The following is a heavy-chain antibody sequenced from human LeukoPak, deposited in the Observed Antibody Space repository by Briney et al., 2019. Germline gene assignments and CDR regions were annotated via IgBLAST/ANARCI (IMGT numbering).Heavy chain of an antibody. Sequence: ASVKVTCKASGYTFTGYYMHWVRQAPGQGLEWMGRINPNSGGTNYAQKFQGRVTMTRDTSISTAYMELSRLRSDDTAVYYCARFRSGYSYVHWGQGTLVTVSS. J-gene: IGHJ4*02. CDR2: INPNSGGT. CDR1: GYTFTGYY. V-gene: IGHV1-2*06. D-gene: IGHD5-18*01. CDR3: ARFRSGYSYVH.